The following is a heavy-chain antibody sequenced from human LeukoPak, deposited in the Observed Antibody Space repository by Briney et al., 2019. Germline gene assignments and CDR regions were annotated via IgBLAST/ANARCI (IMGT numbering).Heavy chain of an antibody. V-gene: IGHV3-53*05. CDR1: GFTVSSNY. CDR2: IYSDGRT. Sequence: GGSLRLSCAASGFTVSSNYMSWVRQAPGKGLEWVSVIYSDGRTYYADSVKGRFTISRDNSKNTLYLQMNSLRAENTAVYYCAKQQGYGYVYYYGMDVWGQGTTVTVSS. D-gene: IGHD5-18*01. CDR3: AKQQGYGYVYYYGMDV. J-gene: IGHJ6*02.